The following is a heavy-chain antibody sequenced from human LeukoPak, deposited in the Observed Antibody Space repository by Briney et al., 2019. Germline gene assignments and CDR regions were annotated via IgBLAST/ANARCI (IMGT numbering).Heavy chain of an antibody. CDR2: ISYDGSNK. CDR1: GFTFGDYA. CDR3: ARDYYDSSGYSQYGMDV. J-gene: IGHJ6*02. Sequence: GGSLRLSCTTSGFTFGDYAMTWVRQAPGKGLEWVAVISYDGSNKYYADSVKGRFTISRDNSKNTLYLQMNSLRAEDTAVYYCARDYYDSSGYSQYGMDVWGQGTTVTVSS. D-gene: IGHD3-22*01. V-gene: IGHV3-30*04.